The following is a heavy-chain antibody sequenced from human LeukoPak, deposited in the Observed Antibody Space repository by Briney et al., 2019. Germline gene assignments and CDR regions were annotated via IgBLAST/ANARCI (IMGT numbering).Heavy chain of an antibody. D-gene: IGHD3-9*01. CDR1: GFTFSSYW. V-gene: IGHV3-7*04. Sequence: GSLRLSCAASGFTFSSYWMSWVRQAPGKGLEWVANIKQDGSEKFYVDSVKGRFTISRDNAKNSLYLQMNTLRAEDTAVYYCARATIGADSYYYYMGVWGKGTTVTVSS. J-gene: IGHJ6*03. CDR2: IKQDGSEK. CDR3: ARATIGADSYYYYMGV.